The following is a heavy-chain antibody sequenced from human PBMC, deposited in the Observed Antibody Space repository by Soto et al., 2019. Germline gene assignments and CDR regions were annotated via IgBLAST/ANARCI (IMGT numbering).Heavy chain of an antibody. D-gene: IGHD3-3*02. CDR2: IYHTGST. Sequence: SETLSLTCAVSGGSISSSNWWSWVRQPPGKGLEWIGEIYHTGSTNYNPSLKSRVTISVDKSKNQFSLKLSSVTAADTAVYYCARLSNAPPDYYYYGMDVWGQGTTVTVSS. CDR3: ARLSNAPPDYYYYGMDV. CDR1: GGSISSSNW. V-gene: IGHV4-4*02. J-gene: IGHJ6*02.